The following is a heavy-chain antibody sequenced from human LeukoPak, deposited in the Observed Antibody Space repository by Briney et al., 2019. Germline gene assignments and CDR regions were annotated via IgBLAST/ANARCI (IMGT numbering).Heavy chain of an antibody. J-gene: IGHJ4*02. CDR2: ISGSGGST. CDR1: GFTFSSYA. Sequence: PGGSLRLSCAASGFTFSSYAMSWVRQAPGKGLEWVSAISGSGGSTYYADSVKGRFTISRDNSKNTLNLQMNSLRAEDTALYYCAKSSYGSGTYPYWFDYWGQGTLVTVSS. D-gene: IGHD3-10*01. CDR3: AKSSYGSGTYPYWFDY. V-gene: IGHV3-23*01.